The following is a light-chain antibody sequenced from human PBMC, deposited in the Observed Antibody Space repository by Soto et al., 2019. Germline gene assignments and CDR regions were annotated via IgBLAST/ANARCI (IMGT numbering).Light chain of an antibody. Sequence: DIVMTQSTDSLDVSLGERATIKCKSSQSVLHSSNNKNYLTWYQQKPGQPPKLLIYWASTRESGVPDRFSGSGSGTDFTLTISSLQAEDVAVYYCQQFYTAPYTFGQGTKLEIK. J-gene: IGKJ2*01. CDR1: QSVLHSSNNKNY. V-gene: IGKV4-1*01. CDR2: WAS. CDR3: QQFYTAPYT.